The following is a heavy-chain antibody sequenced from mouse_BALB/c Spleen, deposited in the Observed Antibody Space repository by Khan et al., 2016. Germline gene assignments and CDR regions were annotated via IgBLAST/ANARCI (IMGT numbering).Heavy chain of an antibody. V-gene: IGHV1-87*01. D-gene: IGHD2-14*01. CDR2: ISPGDGDT. CDR3: ARWGGTYALDC. J-gene: IGHJ4*01. CDR1: GYTFTSYW. Sequence: QVQLQQSGAELARPGASVKLSCKASGYTFTSYWMQWVKQRPGQGLEWIGAISPGDGDTRYTQKFKGKATLTADKSSSTSYIQLRHFASEDSAVTYCARWGGTYALDCWCQGTSVPVSA.